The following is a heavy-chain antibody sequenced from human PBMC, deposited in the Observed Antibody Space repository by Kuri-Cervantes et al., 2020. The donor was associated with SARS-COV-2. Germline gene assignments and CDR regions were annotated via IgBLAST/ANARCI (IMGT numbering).Heavy chain of an antibody. CDR3: AKAGGYCSSTSCSQYGIPDY. CDR1: GFTFSSNA. J-gene: IGHJ4*02. D-gene: IGHD2-2*01. CDR2: ISGSGGST. V-gene: IGHV3-23*01. Sequence: GESLKISCAASGFTFSSNAMSWVRQAPGKGLEWVSAISGSGGSTYYADSVKGRFTISRDNSKNTLYLQMNSLRAEDTAVYYCAKAGGYCSSTSCSQYGIPDYWGQGTLVTVSS.